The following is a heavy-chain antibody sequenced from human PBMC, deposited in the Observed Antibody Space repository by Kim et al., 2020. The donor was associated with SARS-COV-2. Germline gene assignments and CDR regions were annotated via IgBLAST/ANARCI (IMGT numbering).Heavy chain of an antibody. V-gene: IGHV3-48*02. CDR2: ISSSSSTI. CDR1: GFTFSSYS. Sequence: GGSLRLSCAASGFTFSSYSMNWVRQAPGKGLEWVSYISSSSSTIYYADSVKGRFTISRDNAKNSLYLQMNSLRDEDTAVYYCARAHPPTTVTLGYYYYGMDVWGQGTTVTVSS. CDR3: ARAHPPTTVTLGYYYYGMDV. D-gene: IGHD4-17*01. J-gene: IGHJ6*02.